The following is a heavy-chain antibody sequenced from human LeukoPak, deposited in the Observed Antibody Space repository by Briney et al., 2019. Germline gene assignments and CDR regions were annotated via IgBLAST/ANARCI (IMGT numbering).Heavy chain of an antibody. J-gene: IGHJ5*02. D-gene: IGHD3-9*01. Sequence: SETLSLTCAVSGVSISGSGYSWSWIRQPPEKGLEWIGYIYHNGGTYYNPSLKSRVTVSLDVSRNQFSLRLTSVTAADTAVYFCARASSTDWYNWFDPWGQGILVTVSS. CDR3: ARASSTDWYNWFDP. CDR1: GVSISGSGYS. CDR2: IYHNGGT. V-gene: IGHV4-30-2*01.